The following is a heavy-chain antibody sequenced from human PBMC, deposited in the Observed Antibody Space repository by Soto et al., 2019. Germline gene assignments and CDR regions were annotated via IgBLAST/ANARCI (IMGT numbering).Heavy chain of an antibody. CDR1: GFTFSNAW. J-gene: IGHJ5*02. CDR3: TTVYYYDSSGYLNWFDP. V-gene: IGHV3-15*07. Sequence: GGSLRLSCAASGFTFSNAWMNWVRQAPGKGLEWVGRIKSKTDGGTTDYAAPVKGRFTISRDDSKNTLYLQMNSLKTEDTAVYYCTTVYYYDSSGYLNWFDPWGQGTLVTVSS. D-gene: IGHD3-22*01. CDR2: IKSKTDGGTT.